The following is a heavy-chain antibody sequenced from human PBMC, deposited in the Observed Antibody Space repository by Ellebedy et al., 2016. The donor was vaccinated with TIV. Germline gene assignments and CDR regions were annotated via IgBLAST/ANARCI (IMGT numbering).Heavy chain of an antibody. CDR2: ISGSGDIT. V-gene: IGHV3-23*01. CDR1: GFTFSNYP. J-gene: IGHJ4*02. Sequence: GESLKISCATSGFTFSNYPMNWVRQAPGKGLEWVSTISGSGDITYYADSVRGRFSISSDNSKNTVFLEMNSLRAEDTATYYCTRRAGGWGHFDYWGQGTLVTVSS. CDR3: TRRAGGWGHFDY. D-gene: IGHD2-8*02.